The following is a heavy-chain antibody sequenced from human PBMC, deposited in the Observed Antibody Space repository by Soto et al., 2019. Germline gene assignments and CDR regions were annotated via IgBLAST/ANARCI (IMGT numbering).Heavy chain of an antibody. CDR3: AMKYCSSTSCVGPLWFDP. D-gene: IGHD2-2*01. CDR2: IIPIFGTA. CDR1: GGTFSSYA. Sequence: ASVKVSCKASGGTFSSYAISWVRQAPGQGLEWMGGIIPIFGTANYAQKFQGRVTITADESTSTAYMELSSLRSEDTAVYYCAMKYCSSTSCVGPLWFDPWGQGTLVTVSS. J-gene: IGHJ5*02. V-gene: IGHV1-69*13.